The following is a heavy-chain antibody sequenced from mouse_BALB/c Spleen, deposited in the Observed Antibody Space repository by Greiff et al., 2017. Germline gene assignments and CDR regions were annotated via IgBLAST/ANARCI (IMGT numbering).Heavy chain of an antibody. CDR3: TRLITTATFAMDY. CDR1: GYTFTDYE. CDR2: IDPETGGT. J-gene: IGHJ4*01. V-gene: IGHV1-15*01. Sequence: QVHVKQSGAELVRPGASVTLSCKASGYTFTDYEMHWVKQTPVHGLEWIGAIDPETGGTAYNQKFKGKATLTADKSSSTAYMELRSLTSEDSAVYYCTRLITTATFAMDYWGQGTSVTVSS. D-gene: IGHD1-2*01.